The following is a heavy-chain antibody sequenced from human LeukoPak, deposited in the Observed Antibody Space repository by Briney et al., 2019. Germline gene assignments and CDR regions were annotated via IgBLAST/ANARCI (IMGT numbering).Heavy chain of an antibody. CDR2: IEGEGTLK. CDR1: GFTFRSYT. V-gene: IGHV3-21*06. Sequence: GGSLRLSCSGSGFTFRSYTMTWVRQAPGKGLEWVSSIEGEGTLKYYADSLKGRFTISRASANNSVYLQMNSLTADDSGLYFCARDYSSGWFGKGAYWGQGTRVLVSS. J-gene: IGHJ4*02. D-gene: IGHD6-19*01. CDR3: ARDYSSGWFGKGAY.